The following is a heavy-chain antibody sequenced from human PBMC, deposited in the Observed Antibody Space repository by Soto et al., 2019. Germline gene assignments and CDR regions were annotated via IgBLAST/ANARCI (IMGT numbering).Heavy chain of an antibody. V-gene: IGHV3-48*03. D-gene: IGHD2-2*01. Sequence: PGGSLRLSCAASGFTFSNYEMNWVRQAPGKGLEWVSYISSSGSTIYYADSVKGRFTISRDNAKNSLYLQMNSLRAEDTAVYYCARVPATGPHYFDYWGQGTLVTVSS. CDR3: ARVPATGPHYFDY. J-gene: IGHJ4*02. CDR2: ISSSGSTI. CDR1: GFTFSNYE.